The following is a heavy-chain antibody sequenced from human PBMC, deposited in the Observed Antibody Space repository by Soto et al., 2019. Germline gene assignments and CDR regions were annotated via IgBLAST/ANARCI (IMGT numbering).Heavy chain of an antibody. CDR3: AKDRITMIVVVTTDFDY. D-gene: IGHD3-22*01. V-gene: IGHV3-23*01. J-gene: IGHJ4*02. CDR2: ISGSGGST. Sequence: PGGSLRLSCAASGFTFSSYAMSWVRQAPGKGLEWVSAISGSGGSTYYADSVKGRFTISRDNSKNTLYLQMNSLRAEDTAVYYCAKDRITMIVVVTTDFDYWGQGTLVTVSS. CDR1: GFTFSSYA.